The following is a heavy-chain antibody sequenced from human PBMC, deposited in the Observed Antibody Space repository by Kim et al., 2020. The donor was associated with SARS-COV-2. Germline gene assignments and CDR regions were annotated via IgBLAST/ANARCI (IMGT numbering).Heavy chain of an antibody. J-gene: IGHJ4*02. V-gene: IGHV3-74*01. CDR1: GFTFITYW. CDR3: VAGLGDF. Sequence: GGSLRLSCAASGFTFITYWMHWVRQTPGKGLVWVSRINSDGTLTTYADSVKGRFTISRDNAKNTLYLQMRSLRVEDTAVYYCVAGLGDFWGRGTPVTVSS. CDR2: INSDGTLT.